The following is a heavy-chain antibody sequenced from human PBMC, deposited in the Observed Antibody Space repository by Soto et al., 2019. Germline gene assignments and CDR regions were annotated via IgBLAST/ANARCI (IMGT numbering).Heavy chain of an antibody. D-gene: IGHD6-19*01. J-gene: IGHJ4*02. V-gene: IGHV3-30-3*01. CDR2: IRYDGSNK. CDR3: ARGGSGRYEDVDY. Sequence: PGGSLRLSCAASGFTFSSYAMHWVRQAPGKGLEWVAVIRYDGSNKYYADSVKGRFTISRDNAKNSLYLQMNSLRAEDTAVYYCARGGSGRYEDVDYWGQGTLVTVSS. CDR1: GFTFSSYA.